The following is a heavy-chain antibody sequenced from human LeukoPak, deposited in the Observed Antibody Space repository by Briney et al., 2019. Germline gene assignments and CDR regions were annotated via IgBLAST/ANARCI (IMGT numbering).Heavy chain of an antibody. CDR1: GYTFINYG. CDR2: ISRYSGNT. J-gene: IGHJ3*01. Sequence: ASVKVSCKASGYTFINYGISWVRQAPGQGLEWMGWISRYSGNTNYALQVQGRVTMTTDTSTSTAYMELRSLRSDDTAVYYCARVSVTLFGAVTILNAFDVWGQGTMVTVSS. D-gene: IGHD3-3*01. V-gene: IGHV1-18*01. CDR3: ARVSVTLFGAVTILNAFDV.